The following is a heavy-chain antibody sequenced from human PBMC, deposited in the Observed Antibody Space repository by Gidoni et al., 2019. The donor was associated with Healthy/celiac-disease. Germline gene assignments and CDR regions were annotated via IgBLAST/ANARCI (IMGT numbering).Heavy chain of an antibody. CDR1: GFTFSAYY. CDR2: ISSSGSTI. Sequence: QVQLVESGGGLVKPGGSVRLSCAASGFTFSAYYMSWIRQAPGKGLEWVSYISSSGSTIYYADSVKGRFTISRDNAKNSLYLQMNSLRAEDTAVYYCARDTNVLRFLEWLPLDYWGQGTLVTVSS. V-gene: IGHV3-11*04. D-gene: IGHD3-3*01. CDR3: ARDTNVLRFLEWLPLDY. J-gene: IGHJ4*02.